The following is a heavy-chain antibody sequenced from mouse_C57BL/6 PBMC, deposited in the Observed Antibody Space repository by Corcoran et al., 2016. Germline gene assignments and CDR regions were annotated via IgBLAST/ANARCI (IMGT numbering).Heavy chain of an antibody. CDR2: ISYDGSN. J-gene: IGHJ2*01. D-gene: IGHD2-5*01. CDR1: GDSITSGYY. CDR3: ARAYSNYFDY. V-gene: IGHV3-6*01. Sequence: DVQLQESGPGIVKPSQSLSLPCSVTGDSITSGYYWNWIRQFPGNKLEWMGYISYDGSNNYNPSRKNRISITRDTSKNQFFLKLNSVTTEDTATYYCARAYSNYFDYWGQGTTLTVSS.